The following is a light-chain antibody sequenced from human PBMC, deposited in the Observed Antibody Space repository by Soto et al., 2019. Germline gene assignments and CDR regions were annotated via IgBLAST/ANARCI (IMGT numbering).Light chain of an antibody. Sequence: DTQLTQSPSFLSASVGDRVTITCRASQDVSRSVGWYQQKPGKAPKLLISAASTLHSGVPSRFSGSGSGTDFTLTISSLQPEDFETYYCQQLWTYPLTFGGGTKVE. V-gene: IGKV1-9*01. CDR2: AAS. J-gene: IGKJ4*01. CDR1: QDVSRS. CDR3: QQLWTYPLT.